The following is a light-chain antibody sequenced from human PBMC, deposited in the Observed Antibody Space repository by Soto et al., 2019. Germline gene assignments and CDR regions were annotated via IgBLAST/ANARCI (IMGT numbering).Light chain of an antibody. Sequence: QSALTQPASVSGSPGQSITISCTGTSSDVGAYNYVSWYQQHPGKAPKLMIYEVNNRPSGVSNRFSGSKSGNTASLTISGLQAEDEADYYCGSYTINSAWVFGGGTKVTVL. V-gene: IGLV2-14*01. CDR1: SSDVGAYNY. J-gene: IGLJ3*02. CDR3: GSYTINSAWV. CDR2: EVN.